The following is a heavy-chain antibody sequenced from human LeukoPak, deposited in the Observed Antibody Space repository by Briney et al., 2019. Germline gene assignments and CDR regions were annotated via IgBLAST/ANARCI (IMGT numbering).Heavy chain of an antibody. CDR2: MNPNSGNT. V-gene: IGHV1-8*01. D-gene: IGHD3-22*01. J-gene: IGHJ4*02. Sequence: ASVKVSCKASGYTFTSYDINWVRQATGQGLEWMGWMNPNSGNTGCAQKFQGRVTMTRNTSISTAYMELSSLRSEDTAVYYCARSRGYYDSSGYYEVADYWGQGTLVTVSS. CDR1: GYTFTSYD. CDR3: ARSRGYYDSSGYYEVADY.